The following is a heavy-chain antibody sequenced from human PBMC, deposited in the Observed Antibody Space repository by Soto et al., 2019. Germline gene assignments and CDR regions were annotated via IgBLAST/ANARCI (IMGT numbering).Heavy chain of an antibody. Sequence: EVQLVESGGGLVEPGGSLRLSCAASGFTFSSYHVNWVRQAPGKGLEWVSYINPDSTYIYYADSVRGRFSISRDNANKLVYLQMSSMRVEDTAVYFCARDPGRVLRIGYSDDWGQGTRVTVSS. CDR1: GFTFSSYH. J-gene: IGHJ4*02. CDR3: ARDPGRVLRIGYSDD. CDR2: INPDSTYI. D-gene: IGHD1-26*01. V-gene: IGHV3-21*01.